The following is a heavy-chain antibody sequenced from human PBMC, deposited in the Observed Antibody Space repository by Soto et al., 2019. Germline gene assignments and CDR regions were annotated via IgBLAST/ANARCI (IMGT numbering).Heavy chain of an antibody. CDR2: IYSGGST. D-gene: IGHD2-15*01. J-gene: IGHJ5*02. Sequence: EVQLVESGGGLVQPGGSLRLSCAASGFTVSSNYMSWVRQAPGKGLEWVAVIYSGGSTYYSDSVKGRFTISRDNSKNTRYLQKKRLGAEDTPVYYCARDRFGCSGGSCYAWGQGTLVT. V-gene: IGHV3-66*01. CDR1: GFTVSSNY. CDR3: ARDRFGCSGGSCYA.